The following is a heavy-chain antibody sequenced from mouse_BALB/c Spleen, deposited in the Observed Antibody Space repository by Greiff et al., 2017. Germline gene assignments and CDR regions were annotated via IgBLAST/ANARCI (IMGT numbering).Heavy chain of an antibody. CDR2: INPYNGGT. CDR3: ARPEGNYGAWFAY. CDR1: GYSFTGYT. Sequence: SGPELVKPGASMKISCKASGYSFTGYTMNWVKQSHGKNLEWIGLINPYNGGTSYNQKFKGKATLTVDKSSSTAYMELLSLTSEDSAVYYCARPEGNYGAWFAYWGQGTLVTVSA. V-gene: IGHV1-18*01. D-gene: IGHD2-1*01. J-gene: IGHJ3*01.